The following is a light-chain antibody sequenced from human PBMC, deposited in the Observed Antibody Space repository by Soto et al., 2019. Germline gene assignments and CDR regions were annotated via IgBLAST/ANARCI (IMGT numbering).Light chain of an antibody. Sequence: QSVLTQPASVSGSPGQSITISCTGTSSDVGSYNLVSWFQQHPGKAPKLMIYEGIKRPSGVSNRFSGSKSGNTASLTISGLQAEDEADFYCCSYAGSGTLVFGGGTKVTVL. CDR2: EGI. CDR1: SSDVGSYNL. J-gene: IGLJ2*01. CDR3: CSYAGSGTLV. V-gene: IGLV2-23*01.